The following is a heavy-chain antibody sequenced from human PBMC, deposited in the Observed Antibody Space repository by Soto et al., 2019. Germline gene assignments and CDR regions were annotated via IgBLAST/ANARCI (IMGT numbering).Heavy chain of an antibody. J-gene: IGHJ5*02. D-gene: IGHD6-6*01. CDR3: AGGSSKSWFDP. Sequence: PSETLSLTCTVSGGSIRSDGYYWSWIRQHPGKGLEWIGYIYYSGSTYYNPSLKSRVSISADTSNNQFSLKLTSVTAADTAGYYCAGGSSKSWFDPWGQGTLVTVST. CDR2: IYYSGST. CDR1: GGSIRSDGYY. V-gene: IGHV4-31*03.